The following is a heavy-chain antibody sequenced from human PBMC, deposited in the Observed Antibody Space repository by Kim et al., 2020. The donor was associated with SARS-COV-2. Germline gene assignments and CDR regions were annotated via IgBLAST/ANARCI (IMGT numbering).Heavy chain of an antibody. D-gene: IGHD6-19*01. Sequence: PTYAPGFTGRFVFSLDTSVSTAYLQISSLKAEDTAVYYCATRGSGWTFDYWGQGTLVTVSS. J-gene: IGHJ4*02. CDR3: ATRGSGWTFDY. CDR2: P. V-gene: IGHV7-4-1*02.